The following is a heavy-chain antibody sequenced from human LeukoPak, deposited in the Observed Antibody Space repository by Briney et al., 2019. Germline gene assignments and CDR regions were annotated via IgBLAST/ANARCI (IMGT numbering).Heavy chain of an antibody. D-gene: IGHD3-22*01. J-gene: IGHJ3*02. CDR3: ASPGASSGCGGNAFDI. CDR2: IIPIFGTA. Sequence: ASVKVSCKASGGTFSSYAISWVRQAPGQGLEWMGGIIPIFGTANYAQKFQGRVTITADKSTSTAYMELSSLRSEDTAVYYCASPGASSGCGGNAFDIWGQGTMVTVSP. CDR1: GGTFSSYA. V-gene: IGHV1-69*06.